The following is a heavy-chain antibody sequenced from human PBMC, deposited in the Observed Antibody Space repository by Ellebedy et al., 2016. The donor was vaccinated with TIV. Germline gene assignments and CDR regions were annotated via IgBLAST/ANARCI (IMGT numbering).Heavy chain of an antibody. CDR3: AKGPSIGYCSSTSCLYYYYGMDV. CDR2: ISGSGGST. D-gene: IGHD2-2*01. V-gene: IGHV3-23*01. CDR1: GFTFSSYA. Sequence: GGSLRLSXAASGFTFSSYAMSWVRQAPGKGLEWVSAISGSGGSTYYADSVKGRFTISRDNSKNTLYLQMNSLRAEDTAVYYCAKGPSIGYCSSTSCLYYYYGMDVWGQGTTVTVSS. J-gene: IGHJ6*02.